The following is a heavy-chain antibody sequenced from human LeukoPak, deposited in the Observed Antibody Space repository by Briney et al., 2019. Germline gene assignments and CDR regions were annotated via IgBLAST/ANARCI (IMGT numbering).Heavy chain of an antibody. CDR1: GDSVSSNSAS. V-gene: IGHV6-1*01. CDR3: ARGTGDSCKD. CDR2: TYYRSKWRN. Sequence: SQTLSLTCAISGDSVSSNSASWNWIRQSPSRGLEWLGRTYYRSKWRNDYAVSVKSRITISPDTSKNQFPLQLNSVTPEDTVVYYCARGTGDSCKDWGLGTLVTVSS. D-gene: IGHD3-22*01. J-gene: IGHJ4*02.